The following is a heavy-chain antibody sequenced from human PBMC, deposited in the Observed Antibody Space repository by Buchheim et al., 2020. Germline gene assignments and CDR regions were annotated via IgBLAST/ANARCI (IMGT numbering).Heavy chain of an antibody. D-gene: IGHD2-2*02. CDR3: ARHAHPYCSSTSCYIWGADYYYYYGMDV. CDR2: IDPSDSYT. Sequence: EVQLVQSGAEVKKPGESLRISCKGSGYSFTSYWISWVRQMPGKGLEWMGRIDPSDSYTNYSPSFQGHVTISADKSISTAYLQWSSLKASDTAMYYCARHAHPYCSSTSCYIWGADYYYYYGMDVWGQGTT. V-gene: IGHV5-10-1*03. J-gene: IGHJ6*02. CDR1: GYSFTSYW.